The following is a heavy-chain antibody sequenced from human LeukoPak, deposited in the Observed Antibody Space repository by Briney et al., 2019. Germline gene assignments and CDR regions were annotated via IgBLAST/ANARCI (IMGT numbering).Heavy chain of an antibody. V-gene: IGHV5-51*01. CDR1: GYTFTTYW. J-gene: IGHJ6*02. CDR3: SDTAMYCARRSSNYYGLDI. CDR2: IYPGDGDA. D-gene: IGHD2-21*01. Sequence: PGESLKISCKASGYTFTTYWIGWVRQMPGKGLERMGFIYPGDGDARYSPSFQGQVTISADKSSSTAYLQWTSLKASDRTSLKASDTAMYCARRSSNYYGLDIWGQGTTVIVSS.